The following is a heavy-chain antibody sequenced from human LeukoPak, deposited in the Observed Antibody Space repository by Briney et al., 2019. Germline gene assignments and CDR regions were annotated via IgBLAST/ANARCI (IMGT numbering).Heavy chain of an antibody. CDR1: GFTVSSNY. CDR2: IYSGGST. J-gene: IGHJ4*02. CDR3: VRGPAGRNILTDYYYFDY. Sequence: PGGSLRLSCAASGFTVSSNYMSWVRQAPGKGLEWVSVIYSGGSTYYADSVKGRFTISRDKSKNTLYLQMNSLRAEDTAVYYCVRGPAGRNILTDYYYFDYWGQGTLVTVSS. D-gene: IGHD3-9*01. V-gene: IGHV3-53*01.